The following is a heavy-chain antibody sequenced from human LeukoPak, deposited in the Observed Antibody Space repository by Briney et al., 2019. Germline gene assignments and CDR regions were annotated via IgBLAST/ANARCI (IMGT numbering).Heavy chain of an antibody. J-gene: IGHJ4*02. CDR1: GYTLTELS. Sequence: ASVKVSCTVSGYTLTELSMHWVRQAPGKGLEWMGGFDPEDGETIYAQKFQGRVTMTEDTSTDTAYMELSSLRSEDTAVYYCATGDGRARYFDYWGQGTLVTVSS. D-gene: IGHD5-24*01. V-gene: IGHV1-24*01. CDR2: FDPEDGET. CDR3: ATGDGRARYFDY.